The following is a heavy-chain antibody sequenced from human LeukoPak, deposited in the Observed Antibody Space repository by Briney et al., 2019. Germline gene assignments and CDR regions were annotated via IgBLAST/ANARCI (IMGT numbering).Heavy chain of an antibody. CDR3: ARYVVFGSGKFYFDY. CDR1: GGSISSSNYY. CDR2: INYGGTT. Sequence: TSETLSLTCTVSGGSISSSNYYWSWIRQPPGKELEWIASINYGGTTYYTPSLKSRVTISVDTSRNQFSPRLSSVTAADTAVYLCARYVVFGSGKFYFDYWGQGSLVTVSS. D-gene: IGHD3-10*01. J-gene: IGHJ4*02. V-gene: IGHV4-39*01.